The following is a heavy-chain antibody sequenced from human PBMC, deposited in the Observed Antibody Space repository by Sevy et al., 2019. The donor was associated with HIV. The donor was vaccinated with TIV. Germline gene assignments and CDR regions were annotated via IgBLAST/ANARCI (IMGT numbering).Heavy chain of an antibody. CDR3: AEDGGNGVTWYVLY. Sequence: GGSLRLSCAASGFAFSTHAMHWVRQAPGKGLEWVAVISYQGTKTIYAASVEGRFTISRDNSKKMLSLQINSVRPEDTAVYYGAEDGGNGVTWYVLYWGHGTLVTVSS. V-gene: IGHV3-30-3*01. CDR2: ISYQGTKT. J-gene: IGHJ4*01. CDR1: GFAFSTHA. D-gene: IGHD2-8*01.